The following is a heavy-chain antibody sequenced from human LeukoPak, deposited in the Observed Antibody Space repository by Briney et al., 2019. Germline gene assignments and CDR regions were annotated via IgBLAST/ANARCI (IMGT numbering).Heavy chain of an antibody. CDR2: IYHSGST. CDR3: ASEQIAAAGTLYYFDY. Sequence: SETLSLTCAVSGYSISSGYYWGWIRQPPGKGLEWIGSIYHSGSTYYNPSLKSRVTISVDTSKNQFSLKLGSVTAADTAVYYCASEQIAAAGTLYYFDYWGQGTLVTVSS. CDR1: GYSISSGYY. V-gene: IGHV4-38-2*01. J-gene: IGHJ4*02. D-gene: IGHD6-13*01.